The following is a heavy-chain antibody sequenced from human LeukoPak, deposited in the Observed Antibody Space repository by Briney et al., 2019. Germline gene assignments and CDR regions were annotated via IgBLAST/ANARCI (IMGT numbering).Heavy chain of an antibody. CDR1: GVSISRYD. CDR3: ARDGGHYYGSGPYLD. V-gene: IGHV4-59*01. D-gene: IGHD3-10*01. CDR2: IYYSGST. J-gene: IGHJ4*02. Sequence: SETLSLTFSGSGVSISRYDWSWIRQPPWKGLEWMGYIYYSGSTNYNPSLKSRVTISVDMSKNQFFLKLSSVPAADTAVYYCARDGGHYYGSGPYLDWGQGPLVTVS.